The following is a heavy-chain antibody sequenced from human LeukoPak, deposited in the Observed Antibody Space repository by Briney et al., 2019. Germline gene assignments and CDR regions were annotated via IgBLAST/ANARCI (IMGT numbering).Heavy chain of an antibody. D-gene: IGHD2-15*01. CDR1: GFTFSSYG. J-gene: IGHJ1*01. CDR2: ISYDGSNK. CDR3: ARARDYCSGSTCYGYFQY. V-gene: IGHV3-30*03. Sequence: PGRSLRLSCAASGFTFSSYGIHWVRQAPGKGLEWVAVISYDGSNKYYADSVKGRFTISRDNSKNTLYLQMNSLRTEDTAVYYCARARDYCSGSTCYGYFQYWGQGTLVTVSS.